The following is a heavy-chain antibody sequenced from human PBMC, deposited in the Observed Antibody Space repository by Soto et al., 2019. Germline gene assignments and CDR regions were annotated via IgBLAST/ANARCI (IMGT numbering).Heavy chain of an antibody. CDR3: AKEGPITNWYFDY. Sequence: QVQLVESGGGVVQPGRSLRLSCAASGFTFSSYGMHWVRQAPGKGLEWVTVISYDGKVAYYADSVKGRFTISRDNSKNTLYLQMNSLRTKDTAMYYCAKEGPITNWYFDYWGQGTLVTVSS. D-gene: IGHD1-1*01. CDR1: GFTFSSYG. CDR2: ISYDGKVA. V-gene: IGHV3-30*18. J-gene: IGHJ4*02.